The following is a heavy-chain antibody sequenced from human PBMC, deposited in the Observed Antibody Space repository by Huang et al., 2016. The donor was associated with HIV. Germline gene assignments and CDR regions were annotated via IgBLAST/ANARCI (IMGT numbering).Heavy chain of an antibody. CDR3: ARDGRLPGHPFDI. CDR2: INTGNFHT. J-gene: IGHJ3*02. V-gene: IGHV1-3*04. Sequence: QVQLVQSGAEVKEPGSSVKVSCTASGYTFTSYSIHWVRQAPGQGLEWMGWINTGNFHTTYPQKFQGRLTFTRDTSASTAYMDLSSLGSEDTAVYYCARDGRLPGHPFDIWGQGTMVAVSS. D-gene: IGHD1-26*01. CDR1: GYTFTSYS.